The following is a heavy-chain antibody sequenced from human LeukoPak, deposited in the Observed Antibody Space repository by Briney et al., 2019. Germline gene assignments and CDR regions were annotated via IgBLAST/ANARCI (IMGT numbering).Heavy chain of an antibody. V-gene: IGHV4-38-2*02. Sequence: SETLSLTCTVSGYSISSGYYWGWIRQPPGKGLEWIGSIYHSGNTYYNPSLKSRVTISVDTSKNQFSLKLSSVTAADTAVYYCARRGAYGSGSYYNGWGQGTLVTVSS. CDR3: ARRGAYGSGSYYNG. CDR1: GYSISSGYY. D-gene: IGHD3-10*01. CDR2: IYHSGNT. J-gene: IGHJ4*02.